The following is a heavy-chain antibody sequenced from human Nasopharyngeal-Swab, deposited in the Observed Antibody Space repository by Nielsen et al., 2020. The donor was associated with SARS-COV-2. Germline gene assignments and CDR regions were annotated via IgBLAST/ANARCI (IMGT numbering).Heavy chain of an antibody. D-gene: IGHD1-26*01. CDR2: INPSGGGT. J-gene: IGHJ4*02. V-gene: IGHV1-46*02. CDR1: EYTFNSHY. Sequence: ASVKVSCKASEYTFNSHYMHWVRQAPGQGPEWMGIINPSGGGTSYAQKFQGRVTMTSDMSTTTVYMELSSLRSEDTAVYYCARDCFFDGSDSSVIDHWGQGTSVTVSS. CDR3: ARDCFFDGSDSSVIDH.